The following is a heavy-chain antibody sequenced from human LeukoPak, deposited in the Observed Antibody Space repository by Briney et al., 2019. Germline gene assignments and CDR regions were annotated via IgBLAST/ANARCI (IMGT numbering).Heavy chain of an antibody. J-gene: IGHJ4*02. Sequence: SETLSLTCTVSGGSISSSSYYWGWIRQPPGKGLEWIGSIYYSGSTYYIPSLKSRVTISVDTSKNQFSLKLSSVTAADTAVYYCARADVDTAMADYYFDYWGQGTLVTVSS. CDR3: ARADVDTAMADYYFDY. V-gene: IGHV4-39*07. CDR1: GGSISSSSYY. CDR2: IYYSGST. D-gene: IGHD5-18*01.